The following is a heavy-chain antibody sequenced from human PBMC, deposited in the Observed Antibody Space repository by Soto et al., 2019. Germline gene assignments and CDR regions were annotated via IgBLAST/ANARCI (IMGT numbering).Heavy chain of an antibody. Sequence: ASVKVSCKASGYTCTSYDINWVRQATGQGLEWMGWMNPNSGNTGYAQKFQGRVTMTRNTSISTAYMELSSLRSEDTAVYYCARAAPLTLPLPAAGTEDYWGQRTLVPVS. J-gene: IGHJ4*02. D-gene: IGHD6-13*01. V-gene: IGHV1-8*01. CDR3: ARAAPLTLPLPAAGTEDY. CDR1: GYTCTSYD. CDR2: MNPNSGNT.